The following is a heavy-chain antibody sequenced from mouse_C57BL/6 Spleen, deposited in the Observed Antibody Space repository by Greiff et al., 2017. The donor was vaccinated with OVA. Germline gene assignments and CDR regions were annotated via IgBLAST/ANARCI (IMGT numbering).Heavy chain of an antibody. D-gene: IGHD1-1*01. Sequence: QVQLQQSGAELVKPGASVKMSCTASGYPFTPYPIEWMKQNPGKSLEWIGNFHPYNDATKYNEKFKGKATLTVEKSSSTFYLELSRLTSDDAAVYYCATYGAGVYAMDYWGKGTSVTVSS. CDR1: GYPFTPYP. CDR2: FHPYNDAT. V-gene: IGHV1-47*01. CDR3: ATYGAGVYAMDY. J-gene: IGHJ4*01.